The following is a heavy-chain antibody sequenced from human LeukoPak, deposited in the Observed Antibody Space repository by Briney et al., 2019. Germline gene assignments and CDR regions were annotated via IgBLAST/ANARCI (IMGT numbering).Heavy chain of an antibody. J-gene: IGHJ4*02. CDR3: AKATAGFDY. V-gene: IGHV3-30-3*01. CDR1: GFTFSSYA. D-gene: IGHD2-21*02. CDR2: ISYDGSNK. Sequence: GGSLRLSCAASGFTFSSYAMHWVRQAPGKGLEWVAVISYDGSNKYYADSVKGRFTISRDNSKNTLYLQMNSLRAEDTAVYYCAKATAGFDYWGQGTLVTVSS.